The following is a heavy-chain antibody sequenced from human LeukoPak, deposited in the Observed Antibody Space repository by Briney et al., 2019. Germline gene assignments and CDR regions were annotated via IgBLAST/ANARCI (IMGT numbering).Heavy chain of an antibody. V-gene: IGHV3-30*02. J-gene: IGHJ4*02. CDR2: IRYDGSNK. CDR3: AKDRGDGYNFPLEDY. CDR1: GFTFSSYG. Sequence: PGGSLRLSCAASGFTFSSYGMHWVRQAPGKGLEWVAFIRYDGSNKYYADSVKGRFTISRDNSKNTLYLQMNSLRAEDTAVYYCAKDRGDGYNFPLEDYWGQGPLVTASS. D-gene: IGHD5-24*01.